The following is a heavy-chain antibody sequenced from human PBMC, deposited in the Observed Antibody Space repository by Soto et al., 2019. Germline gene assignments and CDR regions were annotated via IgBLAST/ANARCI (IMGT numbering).Heavy chain of an antibody. CDR3: ARENFYLATNQDFDY. CDR1: GFTFSSYS. D-gene: IGHD5-12*01. CDR2: ISSSSSYI. V-gene: IGHV3-21*01. Sequence: GGSLRLSCAASGFTFSSYSMNWVRQAPGKGLEWVSSISSSSSYIYYADSVKGRFTISRDNAKNSLYLQMNSLRAEDTAVYYCARENFYLATNQDFDYWGQGTLVTVSS. J-gene: IGHJ4*02.